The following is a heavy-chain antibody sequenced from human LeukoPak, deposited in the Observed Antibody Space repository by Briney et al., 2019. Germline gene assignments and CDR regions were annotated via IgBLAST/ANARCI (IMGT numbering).Heavy chain of an antibody. Sequence: PSETLSLTCTVSGGSISTYYWTWIRQPPGKGLEWIGYIHNSVTNSKPSLKSRVAISVDTSKNQSSLKVSSVTAADTAIYYCGKTDIYFNPIDYWGPGSLVTVSS. J-gene: IGHJ4*02. CDR3: GKTDIYFNPIDY. D-gene: IGHD3-9*01. CDR2: IHNSVT. CDR1: GGSISTYY. V-gene: IGHV4-59*12.